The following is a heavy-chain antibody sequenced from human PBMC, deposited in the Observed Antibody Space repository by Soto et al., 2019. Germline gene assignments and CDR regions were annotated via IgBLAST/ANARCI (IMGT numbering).Heavy chain of an antibody. V-gene: IGHV3-23*01. D-gene: IGHD6-13*01. CDR3: AKVPSWATYNWFDP. CDR1: GFTFSSYA. J-gene: IGHJ5*02. Sequence: GGSLRLSCAASGFTFSSYAMSWVRQAPGKGLEWVSAISGSGGSTYYADSVKGRFTISRDNSKNTLYLQMNSLRAEDTAVYYCAKVPSWATYNWFDPWGQGTLVTAPQ. CDR2: ISGSGGST.